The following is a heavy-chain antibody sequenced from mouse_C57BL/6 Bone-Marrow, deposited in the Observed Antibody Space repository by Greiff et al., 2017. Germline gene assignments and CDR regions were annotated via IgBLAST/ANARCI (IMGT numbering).Heavy chain of an antibody. CDR2: INPNNGGT. D-gene: IGHD2-5*01. CDR1: GYTFTDYY. J-gene: IGHJ4*01. CDR3: ARAYSNYEDAMDY. V-gene: IGHV1-26*01. Sequence: EVTLQQSGPELVKPGASVKISCKASGYTFTDYYMNWVKQSHGKSLEWIGDINPNNGGTSYNQKFKGKATLTVDKSSSTAYMELRSLTSEDSAVYYCARAYSNYEDAMDYWGQGTSVTVSS.